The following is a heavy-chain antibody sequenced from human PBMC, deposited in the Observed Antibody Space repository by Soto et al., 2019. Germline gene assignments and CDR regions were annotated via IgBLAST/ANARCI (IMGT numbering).Heavy chain of an antibody. Sequence: GGSLRLSCAASGFTFSNAWMSWVRQAPGKGLEWVGRIKSKTDGGTTDYAAPVKGRFTISRDDSKNTRYLQMNSLKTEDTAVYYCTTEGADYDFWSGYYKPPDYYYYMDVWGKGTTVTVSS. D-gene: IGHD3-3*01. CDR1: GFTFSNAW. J-gene: IGHJ6*03. CDR2: IKSKTDGGTT. V-gene: IGHV3-15*01. CDR3: TTEGADYDFWSGYYKPPDYYYYMDV.